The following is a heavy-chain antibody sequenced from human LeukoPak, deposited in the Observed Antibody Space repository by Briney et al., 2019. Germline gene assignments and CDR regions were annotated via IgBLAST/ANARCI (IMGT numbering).Heavy chain of an antibody. CDR2: IYYSGST. CDR3: ARGLLDGYTHPAAFDI. J-gene: IGHJ3*02. D-gene: IGHD5-24*01. CDR1: GSSISSYY. V-gene: IGHV4-59*01. Sequence: SETLSLTCTVSGSSISSYYWSWIRQPPGKGLEWIGYIYYSGSTNYNPSLKSRVTISVDTSKNQFSLKLSSVTAADTAVYYCARGLLDGYTHPAAFDIWGQRTMVTVSS.